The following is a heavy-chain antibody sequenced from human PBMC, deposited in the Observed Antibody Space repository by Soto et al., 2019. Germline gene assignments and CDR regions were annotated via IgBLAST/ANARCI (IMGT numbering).Heavy chain of an antibody. CDR3: ARLIHCKTTSCYFDY. D-gene: IGHD2-2*01. CDR2: VYYSGTT. V-gene: IGHV4-39*01. J-gene: IGHJ4*02. CDR1: GGSISSSSYY. Sequence: QLQLQESGPGLVKPSETLSLTCTVSGGSISSSSYYWAWVRQPPGKGLEWIGSVYYSGTTYYNPSRKSRVRTXXPXSXXQSSLKLSSVTAADTAVFYCARLIHCKTTSCYFDYWGQGTLVTVSS.